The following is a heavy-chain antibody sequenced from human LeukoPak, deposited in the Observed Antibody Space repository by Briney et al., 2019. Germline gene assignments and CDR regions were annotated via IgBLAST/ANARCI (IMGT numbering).Heavy chain of an antibody. D-gene: IGHD2-21*01. CDR2: IIPIFGTA. CDR1: GGTFSSYA. V-gene: IGHV1-69*06. J-gene: IGHJ3*02. Sequence: GASVKVSCKASGGTFSSYAISWVRQAPGQGLEWMGGIIPIFGTANYAQKFQGRVTITADKSTSTAYMELSSLRSEDTAVYYCARDIAPNDAFDIWGQGTMVTVSS. CDR3: ARDIAPNDAFDI.